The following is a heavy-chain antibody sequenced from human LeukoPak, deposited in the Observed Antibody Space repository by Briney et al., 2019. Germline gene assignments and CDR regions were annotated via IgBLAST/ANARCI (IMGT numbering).Heavy chain of an antibody. CDR2: ISGSGGST. CDR1: GFTFSSYA. J-gene: IGHJ4*02. CDR3: ASGGYHATYFDY. V-gene: IGHV3-23*01. D-gene: IGHD3-10*01. Sequence: GGSLRLSCAASGFTFSSYAMSCVRQAPGKGLEWVSAISGSGGSTYYADSVKGRFTISRDNSKNTLYLQMNSLRAEDTAVYYCASGGYHATYFDYWGQGTLVTVSS.